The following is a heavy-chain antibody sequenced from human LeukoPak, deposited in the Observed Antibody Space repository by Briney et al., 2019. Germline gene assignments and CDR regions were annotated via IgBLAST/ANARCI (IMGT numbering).Heavy chain of an antibody. J-gene: IGHJ6*03. V-gene: IGHV3-33*01. Sequence: GGSLRLSCAASGFTFSSYGMHWVRQAPGKGLEWVAVIWYDGSNKYYADSVKGRFTISRDSSKNTLYLQMNSLRAEDTAVYYCARENYDFWSGYLAYYYYMDVWGKGTTVTVSS. D-gene: IGHD3-3*01. CDR3: ARENYDFWSGYLAYYYYMDV. CDR1: GFTFSSYG. CDR2: IWYDGSNK.